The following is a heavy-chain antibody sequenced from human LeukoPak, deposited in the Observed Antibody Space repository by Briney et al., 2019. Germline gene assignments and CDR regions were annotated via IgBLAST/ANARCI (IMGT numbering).Heavy chain of an antibody. CDR2: IDPDDSDT. D-gene: IGHD3-10*01. Sequence: GESLRISCKGSGYSFTCYWIGWVRQMAGKGLEWMGIIDPDDSDTRYSPSFQGQVTMSADRSISTAYLQWGSLRASDTAMYYCARIPRGVTDWYFDLWGRGTLVTVSS. CDR1: GYSFTCYW. J-gene: IGHJ2*01. V-gene: IGHV5-51*01. CDR3: ARIPRGVTDWYFDL.